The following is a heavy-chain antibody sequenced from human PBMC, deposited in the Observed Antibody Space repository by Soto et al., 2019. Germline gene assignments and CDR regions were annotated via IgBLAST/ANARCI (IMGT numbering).Heavy chain of an antibody. CDR3: ARRCPLNYFGSGTSLHCFDP. J-gene: IGHJ5*02. CDR1: GGSISSYY. V-gene: IGHV4-59*01. CDR2: ISYSGST. D-gene: IGHD3-10*01. Sequence: PSETLSLTCTVSGGSISSYYWSWIRQPPGKGLEWIGYISYSGSTNYNPSLKSRVTISVDTSKNQFSLKLSSVNAADTAVYYCARRCPLNYFGSGTSLHCFDPWGQGTLVTVSS.